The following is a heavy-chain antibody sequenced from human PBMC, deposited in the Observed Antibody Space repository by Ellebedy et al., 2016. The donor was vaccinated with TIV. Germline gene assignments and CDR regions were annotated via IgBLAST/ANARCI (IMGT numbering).Heavy chain of an antibody. V-gene: IGHV3-23*01. Sequence: PGGSLRLSCAASGFSFSSYAMSWVRRAPGKGLEWVSGIVGSGGSRYADSVKGRFTISRDNSKSTLDLQMSSLRAEDTAVYYCAKDRTPGDGYWVFDFWGQGTLVTVST. CDR3: AKDRTPGDGYWVFDF. J-gene: IGHJ4*02. CDR1: GFSFSSYA. D-gene: IGHD5-18*01. CDR2: IVGSGGSR.